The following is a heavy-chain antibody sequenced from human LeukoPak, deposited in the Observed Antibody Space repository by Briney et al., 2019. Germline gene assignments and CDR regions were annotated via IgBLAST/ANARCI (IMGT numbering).Heavy chain of an antibody. J-gene: IGHJ4*02. CDR1: GYTFTASN. CDR3: AREGSSGY. CDR2: ISPNNGAT. D-gene: IGHD1-26*01. V-gene: IGHV1-2*02. Sequence: ASVKLSCNASGYTFTASNIHWVRHAPGQGLEWMGWISPNNGATTYAQKFQGRGIMTRDTSLSTAYIELSRLESDDTAVYFCAREGSSGYWGQGTLVTVSS.